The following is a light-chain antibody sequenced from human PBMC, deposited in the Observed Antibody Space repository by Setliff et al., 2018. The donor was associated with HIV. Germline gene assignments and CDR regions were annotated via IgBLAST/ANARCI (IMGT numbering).Light chain of an antibody. CDR2: GVS. CDR1: SRDVGRSKY. V-gene: IGLV2-14*03. CDR3: SSSTTTSANYV. J-gene: IGLJ1*01. Sequence: QSALTQPASVSGSPGQSVTISCTGTSRDVGRSKYVSWYQQPPGKAPKLMIFGVSNRPSGVSNRFSGSKSDNTASLTISGLQAEDEADYYCSSSTTTSANYVFGTGTKVTVL.